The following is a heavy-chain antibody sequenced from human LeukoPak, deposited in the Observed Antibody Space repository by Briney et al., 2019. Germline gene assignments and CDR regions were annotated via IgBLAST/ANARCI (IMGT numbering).Heavy chain of an antibody. V-gene: IGHV3-73*01. D-gene: IGHD4-17*01. Sequence: HAGGSLRLSCAASGFTFSGSAMHWVRQASGKGLEWVGRIRDKANSYATTYAASVKGRFTISRDDSKNTAYLQMNSLRAEDTAVYYCARDHPEYYGDYEHYFDYWGQGTLVTVSS. CDR2: IRDKANSYAT. CDR1: GFTFSGSA. CDR3: ARDHPEYYGDYEHYFDY. J-gene: IGHJ4*02.